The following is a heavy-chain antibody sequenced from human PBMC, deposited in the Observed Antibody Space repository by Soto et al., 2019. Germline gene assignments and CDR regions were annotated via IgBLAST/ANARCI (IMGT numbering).Heavy chain of an antibody. V-gene: IGHV3-23*01. CDR2: SSGSGGST. CDR1: GFTFSSYA. J-gene: IGHJ6*02. CDR3: AKDARTAIAAAGYYYGMDV. D-gene: IGHD6-13*01. Sequence: EVQLLESGGGLVQPGGSLRLSCAASGFTFSSYAMSWVRQAPGKGLEWVSASSGSGGSTYYADSVKGRFTISRDNSKNTLYLQMNSLRAEDTAVYYCAKDARTAIAAAGYYYGMDVWGQGTTVTVSS.